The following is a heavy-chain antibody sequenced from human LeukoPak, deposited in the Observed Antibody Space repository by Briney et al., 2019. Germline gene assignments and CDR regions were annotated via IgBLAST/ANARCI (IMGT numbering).Heavy chain of an antibody. Sequence: SETLSLTCTVSGGSISSFYWSWIRQAPGKGLEWIGYFYNSGSIIYNPSLTTRVSMSLDTSMNQVSLRLRSVTAADTAVYYCASGQSLHLLDFCGQGTLVTVSS. CDR2: FYNSGSI. J-gene: IGHJ4*02. CDR1: GGSISSFY. CDR3: ASGQSLHLLDF. D-gene: IGHD3-16*02. V-gene: IGHV4-59*08.